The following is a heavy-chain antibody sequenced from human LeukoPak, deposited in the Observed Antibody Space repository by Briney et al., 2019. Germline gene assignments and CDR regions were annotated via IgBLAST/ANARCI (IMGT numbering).Heavy chain of an antibody. CDR1: GGTFSSYT. J-gene: IGHJ6*02. CDR3: ALGTVTTPYYYYGMDV. V-gene: IGHV1-69*02. Sequence: SVKVSCKASGGTFSSYTISWVRQAPGQGLEWMGRIIPILGIANFAQKFQGRVTITADKSTSIAYMELSSLRSEDTAVYYCALGTVTTPYYYYGMDVWGQGTTVTVSS. CDR2: IIPILGIA. D-gene: IGHD4-17*01.